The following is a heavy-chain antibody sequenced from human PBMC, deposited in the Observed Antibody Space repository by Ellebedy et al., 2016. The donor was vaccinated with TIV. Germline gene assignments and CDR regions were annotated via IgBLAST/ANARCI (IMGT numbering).Heavy chain of an antibody. Sequence: PGGSLRLSCAASGFTFSTYWMTWVRQAQGKGLEWVANIKQDGSSKYYVDSVKGRFTISRDNAKNSLYLQMNRLRAEDTAVYYCARWELDSATYYYLDQWGQGTLVTVSS. V-gene: IGHV3-7*01. J-gene: IGHJ4*02. CDR1: GFTFSTYW. D-gene: IGHD1-26*01. CDR2: IKQDGSSK. CDR3: ARWELDSATYYYLDQ.